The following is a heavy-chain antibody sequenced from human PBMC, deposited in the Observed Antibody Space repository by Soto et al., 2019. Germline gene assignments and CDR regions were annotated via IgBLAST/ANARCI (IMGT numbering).Heavy chain of an antibody. V-gene: IGHV4-59*08. CDR2: IYYSGST. D-gene: IGHD6-13*01. J-gene: IGHJ4*02. Sequence: QVQLQESGPGLVKPSETLSLTCTVSGGSISSYYWSWIRQPPGKGLEWIGYIYYSGSTNYNPSIKSRVTISVDTSKNQFSLKLSSVTAADTAVYYCARQGSWSLDYWGQGTLVTVSS. CDR1: GGSISSYY. CDR3: ARQGSWSLDY.